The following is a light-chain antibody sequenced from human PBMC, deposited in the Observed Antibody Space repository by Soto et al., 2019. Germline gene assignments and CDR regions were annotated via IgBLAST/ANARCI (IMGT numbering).Light chain of an antibody. CDR2: DAS. V-gene: IGKV3-11*01. J-gene: IGKJ4*01. Sequence: EIVLTQSPATLSLSPGDGATLSCRASPRVSRYLAWYQQKPGQAHRLLIYDASNRATGIPARFSGSGSGTDFILTISSLEAEDFAVYYCQQRANWPLTFGGGTPVEIK. CDR1: PRVSRY. CDR3: QQRANWPLT.